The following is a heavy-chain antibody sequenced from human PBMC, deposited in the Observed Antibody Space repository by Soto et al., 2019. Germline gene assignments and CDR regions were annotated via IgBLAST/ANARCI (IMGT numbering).Heavy chain of an antibody. Sequence: PAETLTLTCAVSGCSISSNYLCAWRRESGGGRVGWTGSIGNGGTTYYNPSVESRVTISIDTSKSPLYLRMNSVTAADSAVYYCARTDKVGYYAYLGQGPRATAPQ. D-gene: IGHD3-3*01. CDR1: GCSISSNYL. V-gene: IGHV4-38-2*01. J-gene: IGHJ4*02. CDR2: IGNGGTT. CDR3: ARTDKVGYYAY.